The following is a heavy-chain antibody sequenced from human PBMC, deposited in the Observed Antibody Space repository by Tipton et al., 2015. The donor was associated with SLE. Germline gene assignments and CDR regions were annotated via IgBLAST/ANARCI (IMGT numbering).Heavy chain of an antibody. J-gene: IGHJ3*02. D-gene: IGHD2-15*01. CDR3: ARLVAAAGTRDAFDI. Sequence: SLRLSCAASGFTFSGSAMHWVRQASGKGLEWVGRIRSKANSYATAYAASVKGRFTISRDDSKNTAYLQMNSLKTEDTAVYYCARLVAAAGTRDAFDIWGQGTMVTVSS. CDR2: IRSKANSYAT. V-gene: IGHV3-73*01. CDR1: GFTFSGSA.